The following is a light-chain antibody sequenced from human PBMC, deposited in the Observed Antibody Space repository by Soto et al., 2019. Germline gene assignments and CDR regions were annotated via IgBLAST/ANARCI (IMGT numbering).Light chain of an antibody. CDR3: QQYDDWPALT. Sequence: EIVMTQSPATLSVSPGERATLSCRASQSVRSNLAWYQRKPGQAPRLLIYGASTRATGIPARFSGSGSGTDFSLPISSLQSEDFAVYYCQQYDDWPALTFGGGTKVEIK. CDR1: QSVRSN. J-gene: IGKJ4*01. CDR2: GAS. V-gene: IGKV3-15*01.